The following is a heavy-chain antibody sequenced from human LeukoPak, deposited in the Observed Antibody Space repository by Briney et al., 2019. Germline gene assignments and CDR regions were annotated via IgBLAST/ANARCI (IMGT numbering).Heavy chain of an antibody. D-gene: IGHD5-12*01. V-gene: IGHV3-23*01. CDR1: GFTFSSYA. J-gene: IGHJ4*02. Sequence: GGSLRLSCAASGFTFSSYAMTWVRQAPGKGLEWVSGIDTKGTRTYYADSVKGRLTISRDNSKNTLFLQMNSLRAEDTAVYYCVKEVVATIPPLWGQGTLVTVSS. CDR2: IDTKGTRT. CDR3: VKEVVATIPPL.